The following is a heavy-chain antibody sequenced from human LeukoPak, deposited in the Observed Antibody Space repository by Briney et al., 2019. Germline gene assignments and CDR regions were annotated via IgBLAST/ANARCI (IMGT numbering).Heavy chain of an antibody. J-gene: IGHJ5*02. CDR3: ARIRLRGRFDP. Sequence: SETLSLTCTVSGGSISSYCWRWIRQPPGKGLEWIGYIYYSGSTNYNPSLKSRVTISVDTSKNQFSLKLSSVTAADTAVYYCARIRLRGRFDPWGQGTLVTVSS. V-gene: IGHV4-59*01. D-gene: IGHD2-15*01. CDR2: IYYSGST. CDR1: GGSISSYC.